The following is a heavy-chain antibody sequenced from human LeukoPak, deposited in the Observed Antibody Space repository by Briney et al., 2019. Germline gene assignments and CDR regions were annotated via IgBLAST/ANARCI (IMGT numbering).Heavy chain of an antibody. J-gene: IGHJ4*02. V-gene: IGHV3-23*01. CDR2: ISGSGGST. D-gene: IGHD1-26*01. CDR1: GFTFSSFA. Sequence: GGSLRLSCAASGFTFSSFAMSWVRQAPGKGLEWVSAISGSGGSTYYADSVKGRFTISRDNSKNTLYLQMNSLRAEDTAVYYCAKDLSAGGATFWGQGTLVTVSS. CDR3: AKDLSAGGATF.